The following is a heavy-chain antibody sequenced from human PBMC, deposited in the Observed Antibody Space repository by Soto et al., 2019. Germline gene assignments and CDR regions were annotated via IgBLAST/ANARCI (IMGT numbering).Heavy chain of an antibody. D-gene: IGHD4-4*01. CDR3: AKDLDDYSSAIDF. CDR1: GFTFSSYA. V-gene: IGHV3-23*01. CDR2: ISGSGGSGRG. J-gene: IGHJ4*02. Sequence: PEASLRLSCAASGFTFSSYAMSWVRQAPGKGLEWVSGISGSGGSGRGFYADPVKGRFTISRDNSKNTLYLEMNSLRAEDTAVYYCAKDLDDYSSAIDFWGQGTLVTVSS.